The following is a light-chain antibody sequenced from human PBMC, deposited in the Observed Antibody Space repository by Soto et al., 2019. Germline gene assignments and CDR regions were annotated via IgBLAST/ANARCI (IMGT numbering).Light chain of an antibody. J-gene: IGKJ3*01. CDR1: QSVLYSSNNKNY. Sequence: DIVMTQSPDSLAVSLGERATINCKSSQSVLYSSNNKNYLAWYQQKPGQPPKLLIYWAPTRESGVPDRFSGSGSGTDFTLTISSLQAEDVAVYYCQQYYSTPPTFGPGTKVDIK. CDR3: QQYYSTPPT. V-gene: IGKV4-1*01. CDR2: WAP.